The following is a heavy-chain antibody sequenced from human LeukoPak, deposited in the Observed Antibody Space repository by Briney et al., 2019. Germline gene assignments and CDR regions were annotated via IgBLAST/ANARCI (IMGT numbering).Heavy chain of an antibody. Sequence: GGSLRLSCAASGLTFSSYAMSWVRQAPGKGLEWVSFIRGSSNYMCYADSVKGRFTISRDNAKNSLYLQMNNLRAEDTAVYYCAREGVGYYLDQWGQGTLVTVSS. CDR1: GLTFSSYA. J-gene: IGHJ4*02. CDR3: AREGVGYYLDQ. CDR2: IRGSSNYM. D-gene: IGHD2-15*01. V-gene: IGHV3-21*01.